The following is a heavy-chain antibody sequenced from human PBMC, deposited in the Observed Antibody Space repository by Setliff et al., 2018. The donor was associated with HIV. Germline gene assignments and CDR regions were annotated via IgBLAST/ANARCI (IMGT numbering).Heavy chain of an antibody. CDR3: AQAQTSVSGSYYQYLQH. J-gene: IGHJ1*01. V-gene: IGHV3-23*01. Sequence: GGSLRLSCAASELTFSNYAMAWVRQAPGKGLEWVASLSGSGGSTYYADSVKGRFTISRDNSKNTLYLRMNSLRAEDTAVYYCAQAQTSVSGSYYQYLQHWGQGTLVTVSS. CDR1: ELTFSNYA. CDR2: LSGSGGST. D-gene: IGHD3-10*01.